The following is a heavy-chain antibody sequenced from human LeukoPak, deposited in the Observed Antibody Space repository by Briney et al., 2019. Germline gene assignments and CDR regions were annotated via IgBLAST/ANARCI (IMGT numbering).Heavy chain of an antibody. CDR2: IYSGGST. D-gene: IGHD6-19*01. CDR1: AFTVSSNY. CDR3: ARSSSGTYNFDY. J-gene: IGHJ4*02. Sequence: GGSLRLSCAASAFTVSSNYMGWVRQAPGKGLEWVSVIYSGGSTYYTDSVKGRFTISRHNSKNTLYLQMNSLRAEDTAVYYCARSSSGTYNFDYWGQGTLVTVSS. V-gene: IGHV3-53*04.